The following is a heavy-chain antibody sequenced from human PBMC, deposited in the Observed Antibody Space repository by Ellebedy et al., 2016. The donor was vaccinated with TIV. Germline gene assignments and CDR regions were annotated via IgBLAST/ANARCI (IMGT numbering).Heavy chain of an antibody. CDR2: IYYSGST. CDR3: ARDRGHYYGSPWFDP. J-gene: IGHJ5*02. V-gene: IGHV4-59*01. Sequence: MPSETLSLTCTVSGGSISSYYWSWIRQPPGKGLEWIGYIYYSGSTNYNPSLKSRVTISVDTSKNQFSLKLSSVTAADTAVYYCARDRGHYYGSPWFDPWGQGTLVTVSS. CDR1: GGSISSYY. D-gene: IGHD3-10*01.